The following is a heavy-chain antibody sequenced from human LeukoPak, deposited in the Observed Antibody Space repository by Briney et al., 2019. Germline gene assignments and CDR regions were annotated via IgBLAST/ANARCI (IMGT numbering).Heavy chain of an antibody. CDR2: ISGSGCTV. CDR1: GFTFSDYY. V-gene: IGHV3-11*01. CDR3: ARDRGNSDPGDWFDS. J-gene: IGHJ5*01. D-gene: IGHD4-23*01. Sequence: PGGSLRLSCAASGFTFSDYYMSWIRQAPGKGLEWVSYISGSGCTVYYAASVRGRFTISRDNAKNSLFLQMNSLRAEDTAVYYCARDRGNSDPGDWFDSWGQGTLVTVSS.